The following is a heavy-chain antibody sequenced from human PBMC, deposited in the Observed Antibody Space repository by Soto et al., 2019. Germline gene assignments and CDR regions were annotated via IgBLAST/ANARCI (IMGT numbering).Heavy chain of an antibody. J-gene: IGHJ6*02. CDR3: ARSQGSSTSLEIYYYYYYGMDV. D-gene: IGHD2-2*01. CDR2: IIPISGTA. Sequence: QVQLVQSGAEVKKPGSSVKVSCKASGGTFSSYAISWVRQAPGQGLDWMGGIIPISGTANYAQKFQGRVTITADESTNTAYMELYSLRSEDTAVYYCARSQGSSTSLEIYYYYYYGMDVWGQGTTVTVSS. V-gene: IGHV1-69*01. CDR1: GGTFSSYA.